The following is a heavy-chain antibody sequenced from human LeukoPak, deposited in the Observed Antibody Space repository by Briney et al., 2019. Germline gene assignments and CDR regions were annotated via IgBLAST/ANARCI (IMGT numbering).Heavy chain of an antibody. CDR3: ARYGFSAVWQGGWHAFDI. J-gene: IGHJ3*02. CDR2: INPTTGDT. Sequence: ASVKVSCKASGYTFTSYYMHWVRQAPGQGLEWMGIINPTTGDTTYAQKFQGRLTMTRDMSTSTVYTELSSLTSEDTAVFYCARYGFSAVWQGGWHAFDIWGQGTVVTGSS. V-gene: IGHV1-46*01. D-gene: IGHD2-15*01. CDR1: GYTFTSYY.